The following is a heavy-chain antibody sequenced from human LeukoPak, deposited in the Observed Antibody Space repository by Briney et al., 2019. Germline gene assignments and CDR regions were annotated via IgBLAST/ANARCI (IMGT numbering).Heavy chain of an antibody. CDR3: ARAYDILTGYWSRVYYFDY. D-gene: IGHD3-9*01. CDR1: GGSFSGYY. J-gene: IGHJ4*02. Sequence: SETLSLTCAAYGGSFSGYYWSWIRQPPGKGLEWIGEINHSGSTNYNPSLKSRVTISVDTSKNQFSLKLSSVTAADTAVYYCARAYDILTGYWSRVYYFDYWGQGTLVTVSS. V-gene: IGHV4-34*01. CDR2: INHSGST.